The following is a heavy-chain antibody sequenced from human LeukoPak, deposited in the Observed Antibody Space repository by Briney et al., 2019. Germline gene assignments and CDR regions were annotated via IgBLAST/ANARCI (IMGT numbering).Heavy chain of an antibody. CDR1: GFTFSSYA. CDR2: ISGSGGST. D-gene: IGHD3-3*01. CDR3: AKDGMKTYYDFWSGYYPDGEYYYYGMDV. V-gene: IGHV3-23*01. Sequence: GGSLRLSCAASGFTFSSYAMSWVRQAPGKGLEWVSAISGSGGSTYYADSVKGRFTISRDNSKNTLYLQMNSLRAEDTAVYYCAKDGMKTYYDFWSGYYPDGEYYYYGMDVWGQGTTVTVSS. J-gene: IGHJ6*02.